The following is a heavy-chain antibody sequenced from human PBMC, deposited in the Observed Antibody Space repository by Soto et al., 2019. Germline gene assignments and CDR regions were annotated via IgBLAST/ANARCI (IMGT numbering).Heavy chain of an antibody. CDR3: AKGTSNGGWFNPFDY. J-gene: IGHJ4*02. CDR1: GFTVVNYA. CDR2: LSGSGTST. D-gene: IGHD6-19*01. V-gene: IGHV3-23*01. Sequence: EVQLLESGGGLVQPGGSLRLSCAAAGFTVVNYAMNWVRQAPGKGLEWVATLSGSGTSTYYADSVKGRFTISRDNSRNTLYLQMNRLRAEDTAVYYCAKGTSNGGWFNPFDYWGKGTLVTVSS.